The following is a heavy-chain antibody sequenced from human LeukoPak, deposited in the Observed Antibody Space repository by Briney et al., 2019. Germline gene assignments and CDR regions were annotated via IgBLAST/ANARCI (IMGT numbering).Heavy chain of an antibody. J-gene: IGHJ4*02. CDR2: INSDGSST. D-gene: IGHD3-16*01. CDR1: GFTFSSYW. V-gene: IGHV3-74*01. CDR3: AREVDDYVWGSYTFDY. Sequence: GGSLRLSCAASGFTFSSYWMSWVRQAPGKGLVWVSRINSDGSSTSYADSVKGRFTISRDNAKNTLYLQMNSLRAEDTAVYYCAREVDDYVWGSYTFDYWGQGTLVTVSS.